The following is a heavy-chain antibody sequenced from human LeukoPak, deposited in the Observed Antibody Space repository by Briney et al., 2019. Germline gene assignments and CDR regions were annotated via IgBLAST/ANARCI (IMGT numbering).Heavy chain of an antibody. J-gene: IGHJ4*02. V-gene: IGHV1-69*05. D-gene: IGHD1-20*01. CDR2: IIPIFGTA. CDR1: GGTFSSYA. Sequence: SVKVSCKASGGTFSSYAISWVRQAPGQGLEWMGRIIPIFGTANYAQKFQGRVTITTDEPTSTAYMELSSLRSEDTAVYYCARDLHNWNGGGYFGYWGQGTLVTVSS. CDR3: ARDLHNWNGGGYFGY.